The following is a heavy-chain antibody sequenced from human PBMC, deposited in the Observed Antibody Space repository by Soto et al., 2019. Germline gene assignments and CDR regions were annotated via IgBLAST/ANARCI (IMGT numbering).Heavy chain of an antibody. V-gene: IGHV1-58*01. Sequence: SVKVSCKASGFTFTSSAVRWVRQARGQRLEWIGWIVVGSGNTNYAQKFQERVTITRDMSTSTAYMELSSLRSEDTAVYYCAAEGLADGMDVWGQGTTVTVSS. CDR1: GFTFTSSA. CDR3: AAEGLADGMDV. D-gene: IGHD2-15*01. CDR2: IVVGSGNT. J-gene: IGHJ6*02.